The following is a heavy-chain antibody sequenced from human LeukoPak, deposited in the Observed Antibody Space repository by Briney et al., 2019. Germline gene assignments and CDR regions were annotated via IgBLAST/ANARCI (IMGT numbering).Heavy chain of an antibody. D-gene: IGHD2-2*01. CDR3: ARDGGYCSSGTICYSRAEYYYYGLDV. CDR1: GYTFTGYH. CDR2: INPNSGDT. J-gene: IGHJ6*02. Sequence: AASVKVSCKASGYTFTGYHMHWVRQAPGQGLEWMGRINPNSGDTNYAQNFQGRVTMTRDTSISTVYMELSRLRSDDTAVYYCARDGGYCSSGTICYSRAEYYYYGLDVWGQGTTVTVSS. V-gene: IGHV1-2*06.